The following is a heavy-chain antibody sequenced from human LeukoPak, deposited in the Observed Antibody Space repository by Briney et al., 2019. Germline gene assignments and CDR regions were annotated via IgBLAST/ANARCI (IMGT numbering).Heavy chain of an antibody. CDR1: GFTFSSYW. D-gene: IGHD3-10*01. Sequence: PGGSLRLSCAASGFTFSSYWMHWVRQVLGKGLVWVSRINSDGSGTSYADSVKGRFTISRDNAKNTLYVQMNSLRAEDTAVYYCSTGSGHAFDIWGRGTMVTVSS. CDR2: INSDGSGT. CDR3: STGSGHAFDI. J-gene: IGHJ3*02. V-gene: IGHV3-74*01.